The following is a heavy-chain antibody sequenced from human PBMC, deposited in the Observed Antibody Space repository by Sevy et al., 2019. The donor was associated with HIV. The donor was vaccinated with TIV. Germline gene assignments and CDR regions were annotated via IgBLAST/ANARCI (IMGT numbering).Heavy chain of an antibody. Sequence: GGSLRLSCAASGLTFSSHAMHWVRQAPDKGLEWVAVISYDGNTRYYGDSVKGRFTISRDDSKNTLYLQMNSLRAEDTAVYYCARDLGYESSGYLPFFDPRGQGTLVTVSS. J-gene: IGHJ5*02. CDR1: GLTFSSHA. CDR3: ARDLGYESSGYLPFFDP. CDR2: ISYDGNTR. V-gene: IGHV3-30-3*01. D-gene: IGHD3-22*01.